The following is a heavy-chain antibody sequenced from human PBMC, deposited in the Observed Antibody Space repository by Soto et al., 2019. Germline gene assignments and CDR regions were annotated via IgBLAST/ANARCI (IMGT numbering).Heavy chain of an antibody. V-gene: IGHV3-30-3*01. CDR2: ISRDGSNA. Sequence: QVQLVESGGGVVQPGRSLTLSCAASGFTFSSYVIHWVRQTPDKGLEWVASISRDGSNAYYADSVKGRFTISRDNSKNTLYLEMNSLRAEDTAVYYCARDDEGGSDCDLGYWGQGTLVTVSS. J-gene: IGHJ4*02. CDR3: ARDDEGGSDCDLGY. D-gene: IGHD3-10*01. CDR1: GFTFSSYV.